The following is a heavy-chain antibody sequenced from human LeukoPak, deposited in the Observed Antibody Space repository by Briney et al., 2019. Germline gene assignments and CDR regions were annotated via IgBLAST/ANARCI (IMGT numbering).Heavy chain of an antibody. D-gene: IGHD3-10*01. CDR2: IYYSGST. Sequence: SETLSLTCTVSGGSLSNYYWSWIRQYPGQGLEWIGYIYYSGSTTYNLSLKSRVTISVDTSKNQFSLKLTSVTAADTAVYYCARAGGNRFDPWGQGILVTVSS. CDR1: GGSLSNYY. J-gene: IGHJ5*02. CDR3: ARAGGNRFDP. V-gene: IGHV4-59*01.